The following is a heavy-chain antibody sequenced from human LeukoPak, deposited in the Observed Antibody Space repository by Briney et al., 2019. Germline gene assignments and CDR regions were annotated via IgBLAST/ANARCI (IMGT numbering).Heavy chain of an antibody. D-gene: IGHD6-13*01. CDR1: GFSFDDYA. CDR2: ISWNSGSI. CDR3: AKDWYSSSLLAFDI. V-gene: IGHV3-9*01. Sequence: GGSLRLSCAASGFSFDDYAMHWVRQAPGKGLEWVSGISWNSGSIGYADSVKGRFTISRDNAKNSLYLQMNSLRAEDTALYYCAKDWYSSSLLAFDIWGQGTIVTVSS. J-gene: IGHJ3*02.